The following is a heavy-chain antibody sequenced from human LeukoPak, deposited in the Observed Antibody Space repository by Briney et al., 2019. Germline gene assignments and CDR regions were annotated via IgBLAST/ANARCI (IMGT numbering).Heavy chain of an antibody. J-gene: IGHJ4*02. V-gene: IGHV3-49*03. Sequence: PGGSLRLSCAASGFTFSDYYMSWIRQAPGKGLEWVGFIRSKAYGGTTEYAASVKGRFTISRDDSKSIAYLQMNSLKTEDTAVYYCTRDSYDSSGYSSYWGQGTLVTVSS. D-gene: IGHD3-22*01. CDR2: IRSKAYGGTT. CDR3: TRDSYDSSGYSSY. CDR1: GFTFSDYY.